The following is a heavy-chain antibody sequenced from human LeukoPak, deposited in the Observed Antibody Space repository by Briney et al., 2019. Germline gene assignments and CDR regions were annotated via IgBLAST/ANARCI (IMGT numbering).Heavy chain of an antibody. CDR3: ARVGGSGWYGTHYYYYYMDV. V-gene: IGHV4-39*07. D-gene: IGHD6-19*01. CDR1: GVSISSSYSY. Sequence: SETLSLTCTVSGVSISSSYSYWGWIRQPPGKGLEWIGSIYYGGSTYYNPSLKSRVTISVDTSKNQFSLKLSSVTAADTAVYYCARVGGSGWYGTHYYYYYMDVWGKGTTVTVSS. J-gene: IGHJ6*03. CDR2: IYYGGST.